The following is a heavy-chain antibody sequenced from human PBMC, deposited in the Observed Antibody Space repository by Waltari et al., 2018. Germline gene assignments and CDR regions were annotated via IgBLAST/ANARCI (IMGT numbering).Heavy chain of an antibody. J-gene: IGHJ6*02. CDR2: IYTSGST. Sequence: QVQLQESGPGLVKPSETLSLTCTVSGGSISSYYWSWIRQPAGKGLEWIGRIYTSGSTNDNPSLKSRVTMSVDTSKNQFSLKLSSVTAADTAVYYCARDIGVIAAAPPGMDVWGQGTTVTVSS. CDR3: ARDIGVIAAAPPGMDV. CDR1: GGSISSYY. V-gene: IGHV4-4*07. D-gene: IGHD6-13*01.